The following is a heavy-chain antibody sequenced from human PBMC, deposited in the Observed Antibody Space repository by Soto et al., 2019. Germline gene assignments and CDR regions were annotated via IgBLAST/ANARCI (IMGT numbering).Heavy chain of an antibody. D-gene: IGHD2-2*01. CDR2: ISHDGNQK. CDR1: GFTFSSYG. J-gene: IGHJ5*01. CDR3: VKATLPTAIKFGVDS. V-gene: IGHV3-30*18. Sequence: GGSLRLSCAASGFTFSSYGMHWVRQTPDKGLEWVAVISHDGNQKYYADFAKGRFTISRDNARNTLHLQMNSLRPEDTAFFYCVKATLPTAIKFGVDSWGQGTLVTVSS.